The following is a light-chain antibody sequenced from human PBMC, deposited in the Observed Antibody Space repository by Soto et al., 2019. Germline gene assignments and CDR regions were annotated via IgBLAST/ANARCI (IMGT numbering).Light chain of an antibody. CDR3: QQLNSYSIT. CDR1: QGISSY. Sequence: DIQLTQSPSFLSASVGDRVTITCRASQGISSYLAWYQQKPGKAPKLLIYAASTLQSGVPSRFSGSGSGTEFTLTISSLQLEDFATYYCQQLNSYSITFGQGTRLEIK. CDR2: AAS. J-gene: IGKJ5*01. V-gene: IGKV1-9*01.